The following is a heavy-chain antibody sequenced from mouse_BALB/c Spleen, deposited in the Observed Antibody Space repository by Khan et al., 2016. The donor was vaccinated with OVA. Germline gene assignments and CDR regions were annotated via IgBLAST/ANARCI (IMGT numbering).Heavy chain of an antibody. D-gene: IGHD4-1*01. CDR1: GFTFSSYS. CDR3: ASHLTGSFDY. V-gene: IGHV5-6*01. J-gene: IGHJ3*01. Sequence: EVELVESGGDLVKPGGSLKLSCAASGFTFSSYSMSWVRQTPDKRLEWVASISSGGDYTYSPDSVKGRFTISRDTADNALYLQMSSLRSEDTAMYFCASHLTGSFDYWGQGTLVTVSA. CDR2: ISSGGDYT.